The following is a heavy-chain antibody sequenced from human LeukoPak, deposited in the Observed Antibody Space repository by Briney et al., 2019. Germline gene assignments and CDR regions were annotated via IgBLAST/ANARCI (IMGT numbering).Heavy chain of an antibody. CDR3: ARAMGVYYYYGMDV. V-gene: IGHV3-11*01. Sequence: GGSLRLSCAASGFTFSDYYMSWIRQAPGRGLEGVSYISSSGSTIYYADSVKGRFTISRDNAKNSLYLQMNSLRAEDTAVYYCARAMGVYYYYGMDVWGQGTTVTVSS. CDR2: ISSSGSTI. CDR1: GFTFSDYY. J-gene: IGHJ6*02. D-gene: IGHD3-10*01.